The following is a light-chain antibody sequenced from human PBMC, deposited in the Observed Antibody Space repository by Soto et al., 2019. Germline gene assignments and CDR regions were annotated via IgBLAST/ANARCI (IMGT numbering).Light chain of an antibody. Sequence: QSALTQPPSASGSPGQSVTISCTGTSSDVGGYNYVSWYQQHPGKAPKLMIFEVSQRPSGVPDRFSGSKSGNTASLTVSGLQAEDEAYYYCSSYAGSNNLLVFGGGTKVTVL. CDR1: SSDVGGYNY. CDR3: SSYAGSNNLLV. J-gene: IGLJ2*01. V-gene: IGLV2-8*01. CDR2: EVS.